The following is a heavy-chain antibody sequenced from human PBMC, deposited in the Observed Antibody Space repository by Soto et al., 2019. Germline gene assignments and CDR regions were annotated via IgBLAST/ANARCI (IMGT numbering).Heavy chain of an antibody. J-gene: IGHJ4*02. D-gene: IGHD6-19*01. CDR2: INAGSGNT. Sequence: QVQLVQSGAEVKKPGASVKISCKASGYTFNIYALHWVRQAPGQRLELMGWINAGSGNTKYSENFQDRVSITTDTSAKTVYLELNSLRSADTAVYYCARCRYSSSHPRGIDYWGKGTLVTVSS. V-gene: IGHV1-3*01. CDR1: GYTFNIYA. CDR3: ARCRYSSSHPRGIDY.